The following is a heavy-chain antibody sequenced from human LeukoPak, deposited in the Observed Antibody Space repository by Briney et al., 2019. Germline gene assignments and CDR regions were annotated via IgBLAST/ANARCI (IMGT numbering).Heavy chain of an antibody. CDR3: ASKVVGENYYYYYMDV. CDR2: VNPNSGGT. Sequence: ASVKVSCKASGYTFTGYYMHWVRQAPGQGLEWMGWVNPNSGGTNYAQKFQGRVTMTRDTSISTAYMELSRLRSEDTAVYYCASKVVGENYYYYYMDVWGKGTTVTVSS. CDR1: GYTFTGYY. J-gene: IGHJ6*03. V-gene: IGHV1-2*02. D-gene: IGHD1-26*01.